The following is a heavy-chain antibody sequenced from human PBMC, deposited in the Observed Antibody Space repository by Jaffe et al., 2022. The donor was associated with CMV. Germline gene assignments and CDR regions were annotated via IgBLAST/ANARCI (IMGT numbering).Heavy chain of an antibody. CDR3: ARGGGFDRKWDTWLDP. D-gene: IGHD1-26*01. V-gene: IGHV3-21*02. J-gene: IGHJ5*02. CDR2: ISSSSNYI. CDR1: GFVFTSYS. Sequence: EIQLVESGGGLVKPGGSLRLSCEASGFVFTSYSMNWVRQAPGKGPEWVAFISSSSNYIYYADSVKGRFTVSRDNVKKLVYLQMDSLRDEDTAVYFCARGGGFDRKWDTWLDPWGQGSQVTVSS.